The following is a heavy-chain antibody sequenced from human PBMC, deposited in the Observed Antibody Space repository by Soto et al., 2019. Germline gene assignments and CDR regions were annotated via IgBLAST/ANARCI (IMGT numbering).Heavy chain of an antibody. D-gene: IGHD3-10*01. CDR2: ISSSSSTI. V-gene: IGHV3-48*01. Sequence: GGSLRLSCAASGFTFSSYSMNWVRQAPGKGLEWVSYISSSSSTIYYADSVKGRFTISRDNAKNSLYLQMNGLRAEDTAVYYCARDGRYYYASGSSSDYWGQGTLVTVSS. CDR1: GFTFSSYS. CDR3: ARDGRYYYASGSSSDY. J-gene: IGHJ4*02.